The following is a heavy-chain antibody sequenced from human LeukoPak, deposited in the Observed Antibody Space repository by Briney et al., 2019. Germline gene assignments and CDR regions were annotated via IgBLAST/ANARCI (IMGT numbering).Heavy chain of an antibody. CDR1: GYTFTSYD. V-gene: IGHV1-8*01. D-gene: IGHD1-26*01. CDR3: AXXXXXXGATTSPDY. CDR2: MNPNSGNT. J-gene: IGHJ4*02. Sequence: ASVKVSCKASGYTFTSYDINWVRQATGQGLEWMGWMNPNSGNTGYAQKFQGRVTMTRDTSTSTVYMELSSLRSEDTAVYYCAXXXXXXGATTSPDYWGQGTLVTVSS.